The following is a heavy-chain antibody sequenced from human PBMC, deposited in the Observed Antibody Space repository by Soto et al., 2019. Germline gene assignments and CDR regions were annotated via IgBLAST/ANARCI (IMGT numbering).Heavy chain of an antibody. Sequence: EVQLVQSGAEVKKPGESLRISCKASGYTFTSYWIHWVRQMPGKGLEWMGRIDPSDSYTKYSPSFQGHVTFSADRSISTAYLQWSSLKASDTAMYYCARLSLGLLPEADYWGQGALGTVSS. CDR3: ARLSLGLLPEADY. D-gene: IGHD1-26*01. J-gene: IGHJ4*02. CDR2: IDPSDSYT. CDR1: GYTFTSYW. V-gene: IGHV5-10-1*03.